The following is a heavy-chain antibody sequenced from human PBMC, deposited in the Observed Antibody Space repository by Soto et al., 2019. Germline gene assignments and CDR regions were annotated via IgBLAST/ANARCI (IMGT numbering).Heavy chain of an antibody. V-gene: IGHV4-39*01. J-gene: IGHJ4*02. CDR2: TSYSGST. D-gene: IGHD3-22*01. Sequence: SETLSLTCTVAGGSISGSGYYWGWIRQPPGKGLEWLGSTSYSGSTYYNPSLKSRVTISVDTSKNQFSLTLSSVNAADTALSYCARPGALITMLVVVPHGGAVDYWGQGTLVT. CDR1: GGSISGSGYY. CDR3: ARPGALITMLVVVPHGGAVDY.